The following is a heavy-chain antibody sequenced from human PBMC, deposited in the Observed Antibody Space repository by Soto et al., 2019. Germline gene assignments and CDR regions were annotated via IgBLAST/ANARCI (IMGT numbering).Heavy chain of an antibody. Sequence: GGSLRLSCAASGFTFSTYTMNWVRQAPGKGLEWISSISSGSSYIYYAGSVKGRFTISRDNAKNSLFLQMNSLRADDTAVYYCARDILSGGAYPDSWGQGTKVTISS. V-gene: IGHV3-21*01. J-gene: IGHJ5*01. D-gene: IGHD3-10*01. CDR1: GFTFSTYT. CDR2: ISSGSSYI. CDR3: ARDILSGGAYPDS.